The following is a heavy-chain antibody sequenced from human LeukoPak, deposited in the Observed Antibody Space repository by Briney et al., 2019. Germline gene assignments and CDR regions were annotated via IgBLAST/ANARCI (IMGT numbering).Heavy chain of an antibody. D-gene: IGHD2-21*01. Sequence: SETLSLTCAVYGGSFSRYSWSWVRQPPGKGLEWIGESNHSGSSRYSPSLKSRVTMSLDTSKNQFSLKLSSVTAADTAVYYCARDSDYDYGMDVWGQGTTVTVSS. J-gene: IGHJ6*02. CDR1: GGSFSRYS. CDR2: SNHSGSS. CDR3: ARDSDYDYGMDV. V-gene: IGHV4-34*10.